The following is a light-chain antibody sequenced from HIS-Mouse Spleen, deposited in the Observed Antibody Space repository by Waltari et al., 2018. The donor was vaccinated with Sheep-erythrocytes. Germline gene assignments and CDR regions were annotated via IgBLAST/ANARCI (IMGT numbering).Light chain of an antibody. CDR1: SSDVGGYIY. CDR2: DVS. Sequence: QSALTQPRSVSGSPGQSVTISCTGTSSDVGGYIYASWYQQPPGKAPKLMIYDVSKRPSGVPDRFSGSKSGNTASLTISGLQAEDEADYYCCSYAGSYNHVFATGTKLTVL. V-gene: IGLV2-11*01. CDR3: CSYAGSYNHV. J-gene: IGLJ1*01.